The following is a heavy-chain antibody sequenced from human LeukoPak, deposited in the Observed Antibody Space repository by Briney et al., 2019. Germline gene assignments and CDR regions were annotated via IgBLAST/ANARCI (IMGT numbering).Heavy chain of an antibody. D-gene: IGHD4-17*01. CDR3: ARYYADYDHWYFDL. J-gene: IGHJ2*01. V-gene: IGHV3-21*01. Sequence: GGSLRLSCAASGFTLSMHWMTWIRQAPGKGLEWVSSIGSNSGFIYYTDSIKGRFSISRDNAKNSLYLQMNSLRAADTAVYYCARYYADYDHWYFDLWGRGTLVTVSS. CDR1: GFTLSMHW. CDR2: IGSNSGFI.